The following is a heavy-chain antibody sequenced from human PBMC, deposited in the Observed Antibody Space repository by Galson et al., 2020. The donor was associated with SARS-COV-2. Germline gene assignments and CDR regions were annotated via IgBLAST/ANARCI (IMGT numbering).Heavy chain of an antibody. Sequence: ASVKVSCKVSGYTLTELSMHWVRQAPGNGLEWMGGFDPEDGETIYAQKFQGRVTMTEETSTDTAYMELSSLRSEDKAVYYCATEISGSSHKNNWFDPGCQGTLFTVSS. V-gene: IGHV1-24*01. CDR1: GYTLTELS. CDR3: ATEISGSSHKNNWFDP. D-gene: IGHD6-13*01. J-gene: IGHJ5*02. CDR2: FDPEDGET.